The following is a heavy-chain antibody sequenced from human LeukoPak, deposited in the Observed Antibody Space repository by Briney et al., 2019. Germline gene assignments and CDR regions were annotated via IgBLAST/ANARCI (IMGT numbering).Heavy chain of an antibody. CDR2: VDPEDGET. J-gene: IGHJ4*02. CDR3: ARDYSGSYYGY. CDR1: GYTFTDYY. D-gene: IGHD1-26*01. Sequence: ASVKISCKVSGYTFTDYYMHWVQQAPGKGLEWMGLVDPEDGETIYAEKFQGRVTITADTSTDTAYMELRSLRSDDTAVYYCARDYSGSYYGYWGQGTLVTVSS. V-gene: IGHV1-69-2*01.